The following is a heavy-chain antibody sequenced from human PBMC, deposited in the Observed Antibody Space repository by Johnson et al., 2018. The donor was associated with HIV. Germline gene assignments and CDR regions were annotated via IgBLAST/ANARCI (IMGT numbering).Heavy chain of an antibody. J-gene: IGHJ3*01. V-gene: IGHV3-30-3*01. Sequence: QVQLVESGGGVVQPGRSLRLSCAASGFTFSSYVMHWVRQAPGKGLEWVAVISYDGSNKYYADSVKGRFTISRDNSKNTLYLQMNSLRAEDTAVYYCERVSWGRCGRHSSGWYRGAFDLWGQGTMFPVSS. D-gene: IGHD6-13*01. CDR1: GFTFSSYV. CDR3: ERVSWGRCGRHSSGWYRGAFDL. CDR2: ISYDGSNK.